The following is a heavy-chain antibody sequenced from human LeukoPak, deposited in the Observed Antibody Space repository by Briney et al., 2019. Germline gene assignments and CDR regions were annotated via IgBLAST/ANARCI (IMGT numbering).Heavy chain of an antibody. D-gene: IGHD5-12*01. J-gene: IGHJ4*02. V-gene: IGHV4-34*01. CDR2: INHSGST. CDR1: GGSFSGYY. CDR3: ARGGDSGYVY. Sequence: SETLSLTCAVYGGSFSGYYWSWIRQPPGKGLEWIGEINHSGSTNYNPSLKSRVTISVDTSKNQFSLKLSSVTAADTAMYYCARGGDSGYVYWGQGTLVTVSS.